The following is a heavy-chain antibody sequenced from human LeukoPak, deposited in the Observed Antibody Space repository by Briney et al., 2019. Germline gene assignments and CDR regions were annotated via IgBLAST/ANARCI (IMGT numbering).Heavy chain of an antibody. V-gene: IGHV1-2*02. D-gene: IGHD3-22*01. CDR1: GDTLTDNY. Sequence: ASVKVSCKASGDTLTDNYMHWGRHGPRQGREWRWWINPNGGGTTYAQKLQGRVTMTRDTSISTAYMELSRLRSDDTAVYYCARSGIVALGRFDIWGQGTMVTVSS. CDR2: INPNGGGT. J-gene: IGHJ3*02. CDR3: ARSGIVALGRFDI.